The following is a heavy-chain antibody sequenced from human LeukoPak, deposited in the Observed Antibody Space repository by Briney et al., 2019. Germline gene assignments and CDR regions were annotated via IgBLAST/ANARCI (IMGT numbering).Heavy chain of an antibody. D-gene: IGHD3-3*01. J-gene: IGHJ5*02. Sequence: GASVKVSCKASGYTFTSYDINWVRQAKGQGLEWMGWMNPNSGNTGYAQKFQGRVTMTRNTSISTAYMELSSLRSEDTAVYYCASTPSITIFGVVHDNWFDPWGQGTLVTVSS. CDR1: GYTFTSYD. CDR2: MNPNSGNT. CDR3: ASTPSITIFGVVHDNWFDP. V-gene: IGHV1-8*01.